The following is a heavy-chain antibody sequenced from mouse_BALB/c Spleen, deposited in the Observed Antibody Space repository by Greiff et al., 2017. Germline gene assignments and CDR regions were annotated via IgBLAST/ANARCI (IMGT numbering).Heavy chain of an antibody. V-gene: IGHV5-6-5*01. D-gene: IGHD1-1*01. CDR3: ARPYYYGSSYFDY. CDR1: GFTFSSYA. J-gene: IGHJ2*01. CDR2: ISSGGST. Sequence: EVKLMESGGGLVKPGGSLKLSCAASGFTFSSYAMSWVRQTPEKRLEWVASISSGGSTYYPDSVKGRFTISRDNARNILYLQMSSLRSEDTAMYYCARPYYYGSSYFDYWGQGTTLTVSS.